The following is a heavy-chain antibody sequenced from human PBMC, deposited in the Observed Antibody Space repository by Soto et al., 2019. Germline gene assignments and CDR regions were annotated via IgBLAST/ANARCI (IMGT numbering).Heavy chain of an antibody. CDR3: AKADAFDI. CDR1: GFTFSSYG. Sequence: QVQLVESGVGVVQPGRSLRLSCAASGFTFSSYGMHWVRQAPGKGLEWVAVISYDGSNKYYADSVKGRFTISRDNSKNTMYLQMNSLRAEDTAVYYCAKADAFDIWGQGTMVTVSS. J-gene: IGHJ3*02. V-gene: IGHV3-30*18. CDR2: ISYDGSNK.